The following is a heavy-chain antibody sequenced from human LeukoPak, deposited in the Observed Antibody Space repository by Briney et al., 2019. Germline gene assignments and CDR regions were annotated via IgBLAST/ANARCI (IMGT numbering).Heavy chain of an antibody. CDR1: GYTFTKSDY. Sequence: GSSVKVSCNASGYTFTKSDYIHWVRQAPRQKQEWMGIINPSDGTTFYAQKFQGRVTMTRDTSTNTVYMELSSLRSEDTAVFYCARGPTDMDFDYWGQGSLVTVSS. CDR3: ARGPTDMDFDY. CDR2: INPSDGTT. J-gene: IGHJ4*02. V-gene: IGHV1-46*01.